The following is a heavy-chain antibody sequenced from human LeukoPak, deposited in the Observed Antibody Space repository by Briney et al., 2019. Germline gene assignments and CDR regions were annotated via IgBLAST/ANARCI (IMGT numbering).Heavy chain of an antibody. D-gene: IGHD5-18*01. CDR1: GYTFTGYY. CDR3: ARLRGYSYHDPIDY. V-gene: IGHV1-2*02. CDR2: INPNSGGT. Sequence: ASVKVSCKASGYTFTGYYMHWVRQAPGQGLEWMGWINPNSGGTNYAQKFQGRVTMTRDTSISTAYMELSRLRSDDTAVYYCARLRGYSYHDPIDYWGQGTLVTVSS. J-gene: IGHJ4*02.